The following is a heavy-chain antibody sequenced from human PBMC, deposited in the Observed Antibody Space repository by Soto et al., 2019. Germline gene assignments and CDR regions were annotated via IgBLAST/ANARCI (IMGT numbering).Heavy chain of an antibody. CDR3: ARISVASRYMDV. V-gene: IGHV4-39*01. CDR2: FFYSGAT. CDR1: GGSISSSSYY. J-gene: IGHJ6*03. D-gene: IGHD5-12*01. Sequence: QLQLEESGLGLVKPSETLSLTCTVSGGSISSSSYYWGWIRQSPGKGLEWIGSFFYSGATYYSPSLRSRVTISGDTSRNQISLRLSSVTAADTAVYYCARISVASRYMDVWGKGTTVTVSS.